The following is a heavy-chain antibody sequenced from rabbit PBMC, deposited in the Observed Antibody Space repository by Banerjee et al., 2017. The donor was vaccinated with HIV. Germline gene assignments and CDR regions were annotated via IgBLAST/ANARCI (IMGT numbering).Heavy chain of an antibody. CDR1: GFSFSNSYY. J-gene: IGHJ4*01. Sequence: QSLEESGGDLVKPGASLTLTCTASGFSFSNSYYMCWVRQAPGKGLEWIACIYAGSSDSTYYASWAKGRFTISKTSSTTVTLQMTSLTVADTATYFCARDEQASGGYVFNLWGPGTLVTVS. D-gene: IGHD1-1*01. V-gene: IGHV1S40*01. CDR2: IYAGSSDST. CDR3: ARDEQASGGYVFNL.